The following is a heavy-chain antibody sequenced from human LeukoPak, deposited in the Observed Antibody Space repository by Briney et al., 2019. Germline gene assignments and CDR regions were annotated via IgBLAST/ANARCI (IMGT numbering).Heavy chain of an antibody. J-gene: IGHJ4*02. CDR1: GYRFTEYY. Sequence: AAVKVSCTASGYRFTEYYMNRVRQAPGQGLEWVGWINPNNGGTNYAQKFQGRVTMTRDTSISTAYMELRRVISDDTAVYYCARDNYGSGSYYKYWGQGTLVTVSS. CDR2: INPNNGGT. V-gene: IGHV1-2*02. D-gene: IGHD3-10*01. CDR3: ARDNYGSGSYYKY.